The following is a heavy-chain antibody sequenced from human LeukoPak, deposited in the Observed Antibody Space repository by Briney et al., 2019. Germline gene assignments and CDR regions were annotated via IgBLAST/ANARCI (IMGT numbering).Heavy chain of an antibody. J-gene: IGHJ4*02. CDR1: GYTFTGYY. CDR2: INPNSGGT. D-gene: IGHD3-22*01. V-gene: IGHV1-2*02. Sequence: GASVTVSCKASGYTFTGYYMHWVRQAPGQGLEWMGWINPNSGGTNYAQKVRGRVTMTRDTSISTAYMELSRLRSDDTAVYYCARGYYDSSGYDHFDYWGQGTLVTVSS. CDR3: ARGYYDSSGYDHFDY.